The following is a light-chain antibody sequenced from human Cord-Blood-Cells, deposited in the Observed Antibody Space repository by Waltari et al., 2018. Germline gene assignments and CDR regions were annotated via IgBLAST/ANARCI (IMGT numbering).Light chain of an antibody. CDR2: AAS. CDR3: QQSYSTPYT. V-gene: IGKV1-39*01. Sequence: DIQMTQPPSSLSASVGHSVTITCRASQSISSYLNWYQQKPGKAPKLLIYAASSLQSGVPSRFSGSGSGTDFTLTISSLQPEDFATYYCQQSYSTPYTFGQGTKLEIK. CDR1: QSISSY. J-gene: IGKJ2*01.